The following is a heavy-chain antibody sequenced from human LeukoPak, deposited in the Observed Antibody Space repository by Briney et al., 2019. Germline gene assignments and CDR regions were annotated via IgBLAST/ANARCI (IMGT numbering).Heavy chain of an antibody. J-gene: IGHJ4*02. CDR3: AKVSISVARGLYYFDY. Sequence: GGSLRLSCAASGFSFSSYGLHWVRQAPGKGLEWVALISYDGSNKYYADSVKGRFTISRDNSKNTLYLQMNSLRAEDTAVYYCAKVSISVARGLYYFDYWGQGTLVTVSS. D-gene: IGHD6-19*01. CDR2: ISYDGSNK. V-gene: IGHV3-30*18. CDR1: GFSFSSYG.